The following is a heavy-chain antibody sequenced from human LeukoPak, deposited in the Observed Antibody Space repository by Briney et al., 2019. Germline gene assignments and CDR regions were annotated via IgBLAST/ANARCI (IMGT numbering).Heavy chain of an antibody. CDR1: GGSFSGYY. CDR3: ARGVYYGSGSYLRPYRAHFDY. Sequence: SETLSLTCAVYGGSFSGYYWSWIRQPPGKGLEWIGEINHSGSTNYNPSLKSRVTISVDTSKNQFSLKLSSVTAADTAVYYCARGVYYGSGSYLRPYRAHFDYWGQGTLVTVSS. D-gene: IGHD3-10*01. CDR2: INHSGST. V-gene: IGHV4-34*01. J-gene: IGHJ4*02.